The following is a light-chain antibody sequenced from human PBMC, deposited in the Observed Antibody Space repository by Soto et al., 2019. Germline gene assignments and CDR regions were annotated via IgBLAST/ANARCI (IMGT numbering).Light chain of an antibody. CDR2: DAS. CDR3: QQYATSPGT. J-gene: IGKJ3*01. Sequence: EIMLTQSPGTLSLSEGDRATISCRSSESVVSNYLAWYQQKPGQAPRLLIYDASSRATGIPDRFSGSGSGTDFTLTISRLQPEDFATYYCQQYATSPGTFGPGTRLDIK. V-gene: IGKV3-20*01. CDR1: ESVVSNY.